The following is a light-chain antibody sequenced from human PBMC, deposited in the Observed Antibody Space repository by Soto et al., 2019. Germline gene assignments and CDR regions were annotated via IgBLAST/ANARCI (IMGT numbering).Light chain of an antibody. V-gene: IGKV3-15*01. CDR3: QQDADWPPT. CDR2: GAS. J-gene: IGKJ4*01. Sequence: EIVMTQSPVTLSVSPWERATISCRASQSVGATVAWYHQRPGQAPRLLISGASTRSTGVPARVSASGSGTDFTLTITSLQSDDFGVYYCQQDADWPPTFGRGTKVEIK. CDR1: QSVGAT.